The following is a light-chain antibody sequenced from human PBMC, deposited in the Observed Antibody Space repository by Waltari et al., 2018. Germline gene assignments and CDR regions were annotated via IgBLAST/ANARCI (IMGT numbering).Light chain of an antibody. CDR2: EDS. J-gene: IGLJ3*02. Sequence: QSALTQPASVSGSPGQSITLSCIGTSSDVGGYSLVSWYQQPPGKAPKLMIYEDSKRPAGVSNRLSGLKTSNTVSLTISGLQAEDEADYYCCSYVRNVTWVFGGGTKLTVL. V-gene: IGLV2-23*01. CDR3: CSYVRNVTWV. CDR1: SSDVGGYSL.